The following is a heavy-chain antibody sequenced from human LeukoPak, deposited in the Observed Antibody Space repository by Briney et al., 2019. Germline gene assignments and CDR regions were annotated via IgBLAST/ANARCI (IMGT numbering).Heavy chain of an antibody. CDR3: AKGEDYGEYNH. CDR2: ISGTATTT. V-gene: IGHV3-23*01. Sequence: GGSLRLSCAADGFTFGCSAMNWVRQAPGKGLEWVSTISGTATTTYYAHSVKGRFTISRDNSEDMLYLQMNSLRAEDTAVYLCAKGEDYGEYNHLGQGTLVTASS. D-gene: IGHD4-17*01. CDR1: GFTFGCSA. J-gene: IGHJ5*02.